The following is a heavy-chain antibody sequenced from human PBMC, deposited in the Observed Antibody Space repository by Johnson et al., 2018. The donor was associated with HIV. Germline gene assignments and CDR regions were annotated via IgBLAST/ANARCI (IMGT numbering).Heavy chain of an antibody. CDR2: ISYDGSNK. D-gene: IGHD3-22*01. V-gene: IGHV3-30-3*01. CDR1: GFTFSSYA. Sequence: QVQLVESGGGVVQPGRSLRLSCAASGFTFSSYAMHCVRQAPGKGLEWVAVISYDGSNKYYADSVKGSFTISRDNSNNTLYLQMNSLRAEDTAVYYCASPYYYDSSGSTRYAFDIWGQGTMVTVSS. J-gene: IGHJ3*02. CDR3: ASPYYYDSSGSTRYAFDI.